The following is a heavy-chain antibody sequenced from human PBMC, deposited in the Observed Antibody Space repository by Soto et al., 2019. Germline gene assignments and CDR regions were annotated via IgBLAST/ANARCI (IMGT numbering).Heavy chain of an antibody. CDR1: GFTFSSYA. V-gene: IGHV3-23*01. D-gene: IGHD3-10*01. CDR3: AKGGVRGVTNYYYYGMDV. J-gene: IGHJ6*02. Sequence: GGSLRLSCAASGFTFSSYAMSWARQAPGKGREWVSAISGSGGSTYYADSVKGRVTISRDNSKNTLYLQMNSLRAEDTAVYYCAKGGVRGVTNYYYYGMDVWGQGTMVTVPS. CDR2: ISGSGGST.